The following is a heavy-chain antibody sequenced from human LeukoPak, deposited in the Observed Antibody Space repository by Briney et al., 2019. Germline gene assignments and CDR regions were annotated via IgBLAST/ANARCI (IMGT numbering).Heavy chain of an antibody. CDR2: ISSSGSTI. CDR3: AKVQVLRFLEWLPAPTDYYGMDV. Sequence: PGGPLRLSCAASGFTFSDYYMSWIRQAPGKGLEWVSYISSSGSTIYYADSVKGRFTISRDNSKNTLYLQMNSLRAEDTAVYYCAKVQVLRFLEWLPAPTDYYGMDVWGQGTTVTVSS. CDR1: GFTFSDYY. V-gene: IGHV3-11*01. D-gene: IGHD3-3*01. J-gene: IGHJ6*02.